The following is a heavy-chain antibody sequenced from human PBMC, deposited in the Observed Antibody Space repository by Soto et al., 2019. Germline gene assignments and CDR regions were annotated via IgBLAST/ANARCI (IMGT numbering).Heavy chain of an antibody. CDR2: ISFDGTNK. Sequence: QVQLVESGGGVVQPDRSQRLSCTASKFTFASYVMHWVRQAPGEGLEWVALISFDGTNKYYADSVKGRFTISRDNSKNTMYLQMNSLRPEDTAVYYCAREMIPMIMGGMSAMDVWGQGTTVTVS. CDR3: AREMIPMIMGGMSAMDV. J-gene: IGHJ6*02. CDR1: KFTFASYV. D-gene: IGHD3-22*01. V-gene: IGHV3-30*04.